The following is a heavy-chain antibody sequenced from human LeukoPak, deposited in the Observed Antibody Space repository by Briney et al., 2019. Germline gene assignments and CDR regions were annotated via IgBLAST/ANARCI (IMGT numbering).Heavy chain of an antibody. CDR2: IYYSGST. V-gene: IGHV4-59*01. J-gene: IGHJ6*02. D-gene: IGHD3-3*01. CDR1: GGSISSYY. Sequence: SETLSLTCTVSGGSISSYYWSWIRQPPGKGLEWIRYIYYSGSTNYNPSLKSRVTISVDTSKNQFSLKLSSVTAADTAVYYCARVSVLRFLEWLPDGMDVWGQGTTVTVSS. CDR3: ARVSVLRFLEWLPDGMDV.